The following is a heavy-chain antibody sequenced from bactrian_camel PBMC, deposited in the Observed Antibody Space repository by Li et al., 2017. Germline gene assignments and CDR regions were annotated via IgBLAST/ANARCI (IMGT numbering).Heavy chain of an antibody. J-gene: IGHJ4*01. D-gene: IGHD1*01. CDR3: AVGRSAGAQCMSADSTEIIIG. CDR1: GNAYHSYC. Sequence: HVQLVESGGQSVQAGGSLRLSCQAQGNAYHSYCIGWFRQAAGRDREMVAVYTGIGFTSYGPSVKGRFAISQDNAGHKIRLQMNNVNPDDTAMYYCAVGRSAGAQCMSADSTEIIIGGARGPRSPSP. V-gene: IGHV3S57*01. CDR2: YTGIGFT.